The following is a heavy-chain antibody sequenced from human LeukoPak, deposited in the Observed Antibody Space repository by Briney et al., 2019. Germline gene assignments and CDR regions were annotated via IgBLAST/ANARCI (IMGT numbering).Heavy chain of an antibody. CDR2: ISAYNGNT. CDR1: GYTFTSYA. Sequence: GASVKVSCKASGYTFTSYAISWVRQAPGQGLEWMGWISAYNGNTSYAQKLQGRVTMTTDTSTSTAYMELRSLRSDDTAVYYCARTLDYDSSGPIPIRYFDYWGQGTLVTVSS. J-gene: IGHJ4*02. V-gene: IGHV1-18*01. CDR3: ARTLDYDSSGPIPIRYFDY. D-gene: IGHD3-22*01.